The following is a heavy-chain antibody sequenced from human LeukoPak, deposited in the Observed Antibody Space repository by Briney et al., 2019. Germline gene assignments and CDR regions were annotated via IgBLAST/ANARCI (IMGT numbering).Heavy chain of an antibody. CDR2: IDPSDSYT. J-gene: IGHJ4*02. D-gene: IGHD1-14*01. CDR1: GYSFTSYW. CDR3: ARFSTGVQNFDY. Sequence: GAALRISCKGSGYSFTSYWISWVRQMPGKSLEWMGRIDPSDSYTNYSPSFQGHVTISADKSISTAYLQWSSLKASDTAMYYCARFSTGVQNFDYWGQGTLVTVSS. V-gene: IGHV5-10-1*01.